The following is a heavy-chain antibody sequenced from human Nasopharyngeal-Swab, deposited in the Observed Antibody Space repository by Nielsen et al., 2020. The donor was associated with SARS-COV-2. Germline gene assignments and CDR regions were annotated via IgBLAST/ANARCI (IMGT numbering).Heavy chain of an antibody. J-gene: IGHJ5*02. CDR3: ARSARVGYQLLAVNWFDP. V-gene: IGHV3-23*01. D-gene: IGHD2-2*01. CDR1: GFTFSSYA. CDR2: ISGSGGST. Sequence: GESLKISCAASGFTFSSYAMSWVRQAPGKGLEWVSAISGSGGSTYYADSVKGRFTISRDNSKNTLYLQMNSLRAEDTAVYYCARSARVGYQLLAVNWFDPWGQGTLVTVSS.